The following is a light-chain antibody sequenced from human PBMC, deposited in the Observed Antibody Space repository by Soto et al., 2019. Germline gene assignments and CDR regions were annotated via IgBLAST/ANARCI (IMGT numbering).Light chain of an antibody. CDR1: QSVSSN. Sequence: EIVMTQSPATLSVSPGERATLSCRASQSVSSNLAWYQQKPGQAPRLLIYGASTRAPGNPARFSGSGSGTEFTLTISSLQSEDFAVYYCQQYNNWPQTFGQGTKVEIK. CDR3: QQYNNWPQT. J-gene: IGKJ1*01. CDR2: GAS. V-gene: IGKV3-15*01.